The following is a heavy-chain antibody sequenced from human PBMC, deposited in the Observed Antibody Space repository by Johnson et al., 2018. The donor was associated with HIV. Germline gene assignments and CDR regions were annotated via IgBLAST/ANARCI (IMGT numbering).Heavy chain of an antibody. CDR2: ISYDGSNK. D-gene: IGHD2-8*02. V-gene: IGHV3-30*03. J-gene: IGHJ3*02. CDR1: GFTFDDYG. CDR3: ARDNGGIVLVGAFGI. Sequence: QVQLVESGGGLVQPGRSLRLSCAASGFTFDDYGMSWVRQAPGKGLEWVAVISYDGSNKYYADSVKGRFTISRDNSKNTLYLQMNSLRAEDTAVYYCARDNGGIVLVGAFGIWGQGKMVTVSS.